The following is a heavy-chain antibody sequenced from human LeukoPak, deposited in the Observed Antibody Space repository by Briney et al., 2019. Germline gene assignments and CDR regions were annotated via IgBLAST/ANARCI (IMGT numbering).Heavy chain of an antibody. D-gene: IGHD3-22*01. J-gene: IGHJ4*02. CDR2: ISGGGGST. Sequence: GGSLRLSCAASRFTFSTYGMSWVRQAPGKGLEWVSSISGGGGSTYYADSVKGRFTISRDNSKNTLYLQMNSLRAEDTAIYYCAKSSYYDSSGYYREYYFDYWGQGTLVTVSS. CDR1: RFTFSTYG. V-gene: IGHV3-23*01. CDR3: AKSSYYDSSGYYREYYFDY.